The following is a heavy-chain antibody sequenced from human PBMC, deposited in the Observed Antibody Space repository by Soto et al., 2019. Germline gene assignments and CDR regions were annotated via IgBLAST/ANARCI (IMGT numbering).Heavy chain of an antibody. V-gene: IGHV4-30-2*01. J-gene: IGHJ5*02. CDR3: AGMPYTSGLMFDP. CDR2: IYQSGVT. D-gene: IGHD6-19*01. Sequence: SETLSLTCNMSGDSYSISTYSWSWSRQPPGKAPQWIGFIYQSGVTSYNPSLASRVSISLDRSNNRCSLKLKSVTAADTAVYFCAGMPYTSGLMFDPWGPGTLVTVSS. CDR1: GDSYSISTYS.